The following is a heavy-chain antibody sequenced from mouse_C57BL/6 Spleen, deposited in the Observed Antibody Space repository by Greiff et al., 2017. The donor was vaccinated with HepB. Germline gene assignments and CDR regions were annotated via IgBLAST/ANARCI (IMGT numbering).Heavy chain of an antibody. CDR3: ARAVYSNYVRFSY. D-gene: IGHD2-5*01. CDR2: SYPRDGST. CDR1: GYTFTSYD. J-gene: IGHJ3*01. Sequence: VQLQQSGPELVKPGASVKLSCKASGYTFTSYDINWVKPRPGQGLEWIGWSYPRDGSTKYNEKFKGKATLTVDTASSTPYMELHSLTSEDSAVYFCARAVYSNYVRFSYWGQGTLVTVSA. V-gene: IGHV1-85*01.